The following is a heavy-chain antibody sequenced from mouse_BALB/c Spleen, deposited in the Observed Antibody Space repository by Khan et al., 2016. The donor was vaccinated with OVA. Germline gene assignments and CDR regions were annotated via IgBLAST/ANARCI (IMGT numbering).Heavy chain of an antibody. D-gene: IGHD1-1*01. Sequence: QVQLKQSGPVLVKPGASVKMSCTASGYTFTAYIINWVRQSTGQGLEWIGQIYPGSGSTYYNEKFKGKATLTADKSSNTDYMQLRSLTSEDSAVYFCARSGYGNVGYWGQGTTLTVSS. CDR3: ARSGYGNVGY. CDR1: GYTFTAYI. V-gene: IGHV1-77*01. CDR2: IYPGSGST. J-gene: IGHJ2*01.